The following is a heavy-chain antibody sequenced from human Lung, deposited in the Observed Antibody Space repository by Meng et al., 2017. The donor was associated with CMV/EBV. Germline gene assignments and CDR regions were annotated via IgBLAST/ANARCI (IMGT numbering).Heavy chain of an antibody. CDR1: GFTFSSYE. CDR2: ISSSGSTI. Sequence: GGSXRLSCAASGFTFSSYEMNWVRQAPGKGLEWVSYISSSGSTIYYADSVKGRFTISRDNAKNSLYLQMNSLRAEDTAVYYCAREGIAVAGTGFDYWGQGXLVTVSS. D-gene: IGHD6-19*01. CDR3: AREGIAVAGTGFDY. J-gene: IGHJ4*02. V-gene: IGHV3-48*03.